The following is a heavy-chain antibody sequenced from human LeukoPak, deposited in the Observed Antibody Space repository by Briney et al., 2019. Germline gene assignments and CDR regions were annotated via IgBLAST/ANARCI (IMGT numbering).Heavy chain of an antibody. V-gene: IGHV1-24*01. D-gene: IGHD1-26*01. CDR3: ATVGWELMDAFDI. CDR1: GYTFTSYY. CDR2: FDPEDGET. Sequence: ASVKVSCKASGYTFTSYYMHWVRQAPGKGLEWMGGFDPEDGETIYAQKFQGRVTMTEDTSTDTAYMELSSLRSEDTAVYYCATVGWELMDAFDIWGQGTMVTVSS. J-gene: IGHJ3*02.